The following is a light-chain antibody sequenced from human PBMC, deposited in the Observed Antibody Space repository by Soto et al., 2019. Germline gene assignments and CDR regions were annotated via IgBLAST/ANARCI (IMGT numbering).Light chain of an antibody. J-gene: IGKJ4*01. V-gene: IGKV1-9*01. CDR2: TAS. Sequence: DVQLTQSPSFLSASVGDRLTITCRVSQGINSYLAWYQQKPGKAPQLLIYTASTLQSGVPSRFSGSASGTEFTLTISSLQPEDFATYYCQQLNSYPLTFGGGTKVDIK. CDR1: QGINSY. CDR3: QQLNSYPLT.